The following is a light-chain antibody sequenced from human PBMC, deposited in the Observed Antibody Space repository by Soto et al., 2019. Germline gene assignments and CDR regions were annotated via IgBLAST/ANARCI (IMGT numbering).Light chain of an antibody. V-gene: IGKV1-5*01. CDR1: QSISSW. CDR2: DAS. Sequence: DIQMTQSPSTLSASVGDRVTITCRASQSISSWLAWYQQKPGKAPKLLIYDASSLESGVPSRFSGSGSRTEFTLTISSQQPDDFATYFGQQYNSYALTFGQWTRLEIK. CDR3: QQYNSYALT. J-gene: IGKJ5*01.